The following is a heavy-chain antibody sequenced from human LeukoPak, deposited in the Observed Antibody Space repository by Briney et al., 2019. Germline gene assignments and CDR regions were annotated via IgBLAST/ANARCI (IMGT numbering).Heavy chain of an antibody. CDR1: GYTFTSYD. D-gene: IGHD3-16*01. CDR3: ARVRTFGGVNLYNWFDP. V-gene: IGHV1-8*01. Sequence: ASVKVSCKASGYTFTSYDINWVRQATGQGLEWMGWMNPNSGNTGYAQKFQGRVTMTRNTSISTAYMELSSLRSEDTAVYYCARVRTFGGVNLYNWFDPWGQGTLVTVSS. CDR2: MNPNSGNT. J-gene: IGHJ5*02.